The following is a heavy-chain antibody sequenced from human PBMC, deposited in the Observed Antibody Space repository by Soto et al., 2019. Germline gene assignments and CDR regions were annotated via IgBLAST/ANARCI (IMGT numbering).Heavy chain of an antibody. CDR3: AKESGSGYIDY. Sequence: QVQLVESGGGVVQPGRSLRLSCAASGFTFSSYGMHWVRQAPGKGLEWVAVISYDGSNKYYADSVKGRFTISRDNSKNTLYLQMNSLRAEDTGVYYCAKESGSGYIDYWGQGPLVTVSS. CDR1: GFTFSSYG. CDR2: ISYDGSNK. V-gene: IGHV3-30*18. D-gene: IGHD6-13*01. J-gene: IGHJ4*02.